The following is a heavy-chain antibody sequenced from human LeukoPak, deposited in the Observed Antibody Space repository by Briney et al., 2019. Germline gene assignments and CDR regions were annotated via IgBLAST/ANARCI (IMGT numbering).Heavy chain of an antibody. D-gene: IGHD2-15*01. CDR2: IIPILGIA. V-gene: IGHV1-69*04. Sequence: SVKVSCKASGGTFSSYAISWVRQAPGQGLEWMGRIIPILGIANYAQKFQGRVTITADKSTSTAYMELSSLRSEDTAVYYCARGDGIWSVDYWGQGTLVTVSS. CDR1: GGTFSSYA. CDR3: ARGDGIWSVDY. J-gene: IGHJ4*02.